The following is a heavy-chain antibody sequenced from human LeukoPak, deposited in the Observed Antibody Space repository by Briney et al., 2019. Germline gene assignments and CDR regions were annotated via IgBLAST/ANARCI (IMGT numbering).Heavy chain of an antibody. CDR3: ARSSEGRYYYDSSGYSYYYYYMDV. CDR2: MNPNSGNT. CDR1: GYTFTSYD. D-gene: IGHD3-22*01. J-gene: IGHJ6*03. Sequence: AASVKVSCKASGYTFTSYDINWVRQATGQGLEWMGWMNPNSGNTGYAQKFQGRVTITRNTSISTAYMELSSLRSEDTAVYYCARSSEGRYYYDSSGYSYYYYYMDVWGKGTTVTISS. V-gene: IGHV1-8*03.